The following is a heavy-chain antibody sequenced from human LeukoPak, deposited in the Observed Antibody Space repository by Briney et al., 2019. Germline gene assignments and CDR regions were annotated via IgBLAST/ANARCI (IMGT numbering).Heavy chain of an antibody. D-gene: IGHD3-22*01. V-gene: IGHV4-34*01. CDR2: INHSGRP. CDR1: GGSFSTYY. CDR3: ASLRYNRSAYDHPLPHH. Sequence: NPSETLSLTCAVYGGSFSTYYCSWIRQPPRKGLEWNGEINHSGRPNYSPSLKSRVTISIDMSKNEFSLRLSSVTAADTAIYYCASLRYNRSAYDHPLPHHWGQGTLVTVSS. J-gene: IGHJ5*02.